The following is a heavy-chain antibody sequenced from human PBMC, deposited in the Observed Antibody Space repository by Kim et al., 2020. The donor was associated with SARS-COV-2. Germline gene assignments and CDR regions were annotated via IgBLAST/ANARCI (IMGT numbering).Heavy chain of an antibody. Sequence: NAASVKGRFTISRDNSKTTLYLQMNSLRAEDAAVYYCASGVATINNFDYWGQGTLVTVSS. J-gene: IGHJ4*02. CDR3: ASGVATINNFDY. D-gene: IGHD5-12*01. V-gene: IGHV3-30*01.